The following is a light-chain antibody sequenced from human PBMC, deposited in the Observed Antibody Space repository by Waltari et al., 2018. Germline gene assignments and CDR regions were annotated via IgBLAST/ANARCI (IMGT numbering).Light chain of an antibody. CDR2: GAS. CDR3: LQHGSSPYT. V-gene: IGKV3-20*01. J-gene: IGKJ2*01. CDR1: QSVSTD. Sequence: EIVLTQSPGTLSLSPGERATLSCRASQSVSTDLAWYQQKPDQAPRLLVYGASRWATGTPDRFSGTGSGTDFTLTISRLEPEDFAVYYCLQHGSSPYTFGQGTKLEIK.